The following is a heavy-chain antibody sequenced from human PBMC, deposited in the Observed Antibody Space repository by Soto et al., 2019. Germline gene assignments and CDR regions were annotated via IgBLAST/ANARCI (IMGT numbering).Heavy chain of an antibody. CDR2: IKLDGSEE. Sequence: PGGSLRLSCAASGFTFSMFWMSWVRQAPGKGLEWVANIKLDGSEEYYVDSVKGRFTVSRDNAKNSLYLQMSSLRAEDTAVYYCARGRTAAGYWGQGSLVTVSS. CDR1: GFTFSMFW. J-gene: IGHJ4*02. D-gene: IGHD6-13*01. CDR3: ARGRTAAGY. V-gene: IGHV3-7*01.